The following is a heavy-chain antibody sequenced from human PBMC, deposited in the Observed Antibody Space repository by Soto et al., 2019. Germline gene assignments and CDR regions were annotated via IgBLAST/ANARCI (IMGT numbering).Heavy chain of an antibody. V-gene: IGHV3-48*03. Sequence: PGGSLRLSCAASGFSFSRYEMNWVRQAPGKGLEWVSYINTRGNIMHYADSVRGRFTVSRDNAENSLYLQMNSLRAEDTGVYYCARDIDYYDSSGYQDYWGQGTPVTVSS. CDR2: INTRGNIM. J-gene: IGHJ4*02. CDR3: ARDIDYYDSSGYQDY. CDR1: GFSFSRYE. D-gene: IGHD3-22*01.